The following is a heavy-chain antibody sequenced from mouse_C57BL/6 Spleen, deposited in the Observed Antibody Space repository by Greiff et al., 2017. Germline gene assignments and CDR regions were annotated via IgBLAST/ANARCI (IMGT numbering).Heavy chain of an antibody. CDR3: TTAITTEVAPRYFDV. D-gene: IGHD1-1*01. J-gene: IGHJ1*03. Sequence: VQLQQSGAELVRPGASVKLSCTASGFNIKDDYMHWVKQRPEQGLEWIGWIDPENGDTEYASKFQGKATMTADPSSNTAYLQLSSLTSEDTAVYYCTTAITTEVAPRYFDVWGTGTTVTVSS. CDR1: GFNIKDDY. V-gene: IGHV14-4*01. CDR2: IDPENGDT.